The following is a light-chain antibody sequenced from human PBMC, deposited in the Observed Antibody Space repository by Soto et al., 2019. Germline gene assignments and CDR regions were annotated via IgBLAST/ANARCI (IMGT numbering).Light chain of an antibody. CDR1: SGSNASNY. Sequence: NFMLTQPHSVSESPGKTVTISCTRSSGSNASNYVQWYQQRPGSAPTTVIYEDNQRPSGVPDRFSGSIDSSSNSASLTISGLKTEDEADYYCQSYDSSNPHVVFGGGTKLTVL. J-gene: IGLJ2*01. CDR2: EDN. V-gene: IGLV6-57*04. CDR3: QSYDSSNPHVV.